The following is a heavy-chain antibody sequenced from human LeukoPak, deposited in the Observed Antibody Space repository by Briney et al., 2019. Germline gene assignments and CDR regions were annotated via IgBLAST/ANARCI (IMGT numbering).Heavy chain of an antibody. CDR2: ISWNSGRV. V-gene: IGHV3-9*01. J-gene: IGHJ4*02. Sequence: GRSLRLSCAASGFTFDDYAMHWVRQAPGKGLEWVSGISWNSGRVAYADSVKGRFTISRDNAKNSLYLQMNSLRAEDTALYYCAKDFGYSCGYGFDYWGQGTLVTVSS. CDR3: AKDFGYSCGYGFDY. D-gene: IGHD5-18*01. CDR1: GFTFDDYA.